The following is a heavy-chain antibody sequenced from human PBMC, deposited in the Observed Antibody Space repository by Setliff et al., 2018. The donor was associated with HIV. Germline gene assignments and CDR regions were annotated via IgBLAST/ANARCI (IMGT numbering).Heavy chain of an antibody. CDR1: GGSVIKDNFY. Sequence: PSETLSLTCSVSGGSVIKDNFYWGWIRQAPAKGLEWIGTLYDTGRTYYNPPLKSRVSIFVDTTKNEFSLNLRSVTAADTAVYFCVNSGYDGDYYYYVDVWGKGTTVTVSS. CDR2: LYDTGRT. CDR3: VNSGYDGDYYYYVDV. D-gene: IGHD5-12*01. V-gene: IGHV4-39*01. J-gene: IGHJ6*03.